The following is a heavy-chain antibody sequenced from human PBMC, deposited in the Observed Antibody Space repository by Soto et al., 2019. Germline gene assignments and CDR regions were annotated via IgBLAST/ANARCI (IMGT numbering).Heavy chain of an antibody. CDR3: ARGDNGGFDL. J-gene: IGHJ3*01. V-gene: IGHV3-74*01. CDR1: GFTFNYYW. CDR2: IHSDGGST. Sequence: EVQLVESEGGLVQRGGSLRLSCAASGFTFNYYWMHWVRQAPGQGLVWVSHIHSDGGSTTYADSVKGRCTISRDNAKNTPYLQMNSLRAEDTAVYYCARGDNGGFDLWGQGTTVTVSS. D-gene: IGHD4-17*01.